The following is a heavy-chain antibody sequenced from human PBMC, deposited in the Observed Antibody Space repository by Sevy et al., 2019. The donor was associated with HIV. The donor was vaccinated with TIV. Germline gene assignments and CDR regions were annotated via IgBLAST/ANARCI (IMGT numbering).Heavy chain of an antibody. CDR1: GFTFSSYE. J-gene: IGHJ4*02. CDR2: ISSDGTTI. Sequence: GGSLRLSCAASGFTFSSYEMNWVRQVPGKGLEWVSSISSDGTTIYYADSVKGRFTISRDNAQNSVSLQMNSLRAEDTAVYYCARDLDDNSGYYYGAIDYWGQGTLVTVSS. V-gene: IGHV3-48*03. CDR3: ARDLDDNSGYYYGAIDY. D-gene: IGHD3-22*01.